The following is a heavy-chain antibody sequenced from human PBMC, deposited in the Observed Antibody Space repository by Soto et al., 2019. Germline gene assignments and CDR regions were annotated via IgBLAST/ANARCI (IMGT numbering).Heavy chain of an antibody. CDR3: ASDLSGLADI. CDR1: GFSFSSYW. CDR2: MNEDGGTT. D-gene: IGHD3-9*01. Sequence: EVQLVESGGGLVRPGGSLRLSCAASGFSFSSYWMHWVRQVPGKGLVWVARMNEDGGTTDYADSVKGRFTISRDNAKNTLYLQMNSLRVEDKAVYYCASDLSGLADIWGQGTTVTVSS. V-gene: IGHV3-74*02. J-gene: IGHJ6*02.